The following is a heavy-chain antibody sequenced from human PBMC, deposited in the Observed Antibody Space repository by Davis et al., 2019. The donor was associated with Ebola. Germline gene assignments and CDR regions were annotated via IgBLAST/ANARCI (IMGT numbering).Heavy chain of an antibody. CDR2: IYSGGST. J-gene: IGHJ4*02. V-gene: IGHV3-66*01. D-gene: IGHD3-10*01. CDR3: ARDITMVQGVAVD. CDR1: GFTVSSNY. Sequence: LSLSCAASGFTVSSNYMSWVRQAPGKGLEWVSVIYSGGSTYYADSVKGRFTISRDNSKNTLYLQMNSLRAEDTAVYYCARDITMVQGVAVDWGQGTLVTVSS.